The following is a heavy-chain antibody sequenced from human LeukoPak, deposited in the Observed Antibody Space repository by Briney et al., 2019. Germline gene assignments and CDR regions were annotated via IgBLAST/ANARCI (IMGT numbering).Heavy chain of an antibody. J-gene: IGHJ6*02. V-gene: IGHV3-11*04. CDR1: GFTFSDYY. Sequence: GGSLRLSCAASGFTFSDYYMSWIRQAPGKGLEWVSYISSGSTIYYADSVKGRFTISRDNAKNSLYLQMNSLRAEDTAVYYCARLRYYGMDVWSQGTTVTVSS. CDR2: ISSGSTI. CDR3: ARLRYYGMDV.